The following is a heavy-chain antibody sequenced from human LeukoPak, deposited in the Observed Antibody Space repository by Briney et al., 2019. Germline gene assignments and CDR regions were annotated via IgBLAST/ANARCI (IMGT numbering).Heavy chain of an antibody. V-gene: IGHV3-23*01. CDR2: VTGGGTGT. D-gene: IGHD3-10*01. Sequence: GGSLRLSCAASGFTFSNYGMYWVRQAPGEGLGWVSAVTGGGTGTYYADSVKGRFTISRDNSKNTLYLQMNSLRAEDTAVYFCAKRYYGSETYFALDIWGQWTVVTVSS. CDR1: GFTFSNYG. CDR3: AKRYYGSETYFALDI. J-gene: IGHJ3*02.